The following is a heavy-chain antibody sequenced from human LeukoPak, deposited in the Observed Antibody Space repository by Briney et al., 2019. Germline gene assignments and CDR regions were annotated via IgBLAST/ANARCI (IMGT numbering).Heavy chain of an antibody. D-gene: IGHD3-22*01. CDR2: ISGSGGST. CDR3: ARDYYYYSSGYLPDY. Sequence: GGSLRLSCAASGFTFSSYAMSWVRQAPGKGLEWVSAISGSGGSTYYADSVKGRFTISRDNSKNTLYLQMNSLRAEDTAVYYCARDYYYYSSGYLPDYWGQGTLVTVSS. V-gene: IGHV3-23*01. J-gene: IGHJ4*02. CDR1: GFTFSSYA.